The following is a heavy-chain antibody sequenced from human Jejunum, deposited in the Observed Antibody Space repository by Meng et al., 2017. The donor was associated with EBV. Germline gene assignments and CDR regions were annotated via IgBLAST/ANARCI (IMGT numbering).Heavy chain of an antibody. CDR2: INSDGSKT. V-gene: IGHV3-74*01. CDR1: GFTLSTYW. CDR3: VRGPPPDT. Sequence: QLVASGGGLVRPGDSRRPPCAPSGFTLSTYWMHWVSQAPGKGLVWVSRINSDGSKTNYADSVKGRFTISRDIAKNTLYLQLNSLRADDTAVYYCVRGPPPDTWGQGTLVTVSS. J-gene: IGHJ5*02.